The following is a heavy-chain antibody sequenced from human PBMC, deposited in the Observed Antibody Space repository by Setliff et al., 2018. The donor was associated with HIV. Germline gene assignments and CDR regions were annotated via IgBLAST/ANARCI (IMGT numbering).Heavy chain of an antibody. CDR2: VYYSGST. Sequence: SETLSLTCTVSGGSISSYYWSWIRQPPGKGLEWIGYVYYSGSTNYNPSLKSRLTISVDTSKNQFSLKLSSVTAADTAVYYCARGGGFWSGQLDYWGQGTLVTVSS. V-gene: IGHV4-59*01. D-gene: IGHD3-3*01. CDR3: ARGGGFWSGQLDY. CDR1: GGSISSYY. J-gene: IGHJ4*02.